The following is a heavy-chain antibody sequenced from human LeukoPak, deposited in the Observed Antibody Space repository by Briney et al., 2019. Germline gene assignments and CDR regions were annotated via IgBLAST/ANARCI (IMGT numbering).Heavy chain of an antibody. CDR3: ARASAGPKIDY. Sequence: GGSLRLSCAASGFTFSSYAMHWVRQAPGKGLEWVAVISYDGSNKYYADSVKGRFTISRDNSKNTLYLQMNSLRAEDTAVYYRARASAGPKIDYWGQGTLVTVSS. D-gene: IGHD3-10*01. CDR2: ISYDGSNK. CDR1: GFTFSSYA. J-gene: IGHJ4*02. V-gene: IGHV3-30*04.